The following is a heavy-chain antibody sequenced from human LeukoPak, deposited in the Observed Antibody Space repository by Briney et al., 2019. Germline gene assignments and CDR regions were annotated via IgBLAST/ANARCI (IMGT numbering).Heavy chain of an antibody. V-gene: IGHV3-23*01. CDR2: ISGSGGST. J-gene: IGHJ4*02. D-gene: IGHD3-16*02. CDR1: GFTFSSYA. CDR3: AKDYRGDMITFGGVIDPY. Sequence: GGSLRLSCAASGFTFSSYAMSWVRQAPGKGLEWVSAISGSGGSTYYADSVKGRFTISRDNSKNTLYLQMNSLSAEDTAVYYCAKDYRGDMITFGGVIDPYWGQGTLVTVSS.